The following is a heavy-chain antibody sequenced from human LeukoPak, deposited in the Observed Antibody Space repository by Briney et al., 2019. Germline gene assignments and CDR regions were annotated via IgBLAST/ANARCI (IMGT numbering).Heavy chain of an antibody. J-gene: IGHJ4*02. CDR1: GYTFTSYG. V-gene: IGHV1-18*01. CDR3: ARDTEVAGIFDY. Sequence: ASVKVSCEASGYTFTSYGISWVRQAPGQGLEWMGWISAYNGNTNYAQKLQGRVTMTTDTSTSTAYMELRSLRSDDTAVYYCARDTEVAGIFDYWGQGTLVTVSS. D-gene: IGHD6-19*01. CDR2: ISAYNGNT.